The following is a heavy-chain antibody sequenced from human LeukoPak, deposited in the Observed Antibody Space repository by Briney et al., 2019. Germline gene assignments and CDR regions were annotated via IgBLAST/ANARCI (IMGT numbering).Heavy chain of an antibody. CDR2: ISSSSSYI. J-gene: IGHJ4*02. Sequence: PGGSLRLSCAASGFTFSSYSMNWARQAPRKGMEWVSSISSSSSYIYYADSVKGRFTISRDNAKNSLYLQMNSLRAEDTAVYYCARDAYDILTGYQDYYFDYWGQGTLVTVSS. CDR3: ARDAYDILTGYQDYYFDY. V-gene: IGHV3-21*01. D-gene: IGHD3-9*01. CDR1: GFTFSSYS.